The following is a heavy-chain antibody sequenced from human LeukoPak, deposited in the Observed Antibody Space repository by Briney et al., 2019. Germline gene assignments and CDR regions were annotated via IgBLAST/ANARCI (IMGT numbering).Heavy chain of an antibody. Sequence: PSETLSLTCTVSGGYISSSSYFWAWIRQPPGKGLECIGSMSYSGSTYYNPSLKSRVTISVDTSKNQFSLKLTSVTAADTAVYYCARHLRSVYDPRAFDYWGQGTLVTASS. CDR2: MSYSGST. D-gene: IGHD5/OR15-5a*01. J-gene: IGHJ4*02. V-gene: IGHV4-39*01. CDR3: ARHLRSVYDPRAFDY. CDR1: GGYISSSSYF.